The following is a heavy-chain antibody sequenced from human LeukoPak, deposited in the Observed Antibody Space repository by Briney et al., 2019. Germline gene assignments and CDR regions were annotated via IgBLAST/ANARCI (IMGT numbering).Heavy chain of an antibody. J-gene: IGHJ3*02. D-gene: IGHD4-11*01. CDR3: ARELQDVFDI. CDR1: GGSIRSYY. V-gene: IGHV4-59*01. CDR2: IYYSGST. Sequence: SETLSLTCTVSGGSIRSYYWSWIRQPPGKGLEWIGYIYYSGSTNYNPSLKSRVTISVDTSKNQFSLKLSSVTAADTAFYYCARELQDVFDIWGQGTMVTVSS.